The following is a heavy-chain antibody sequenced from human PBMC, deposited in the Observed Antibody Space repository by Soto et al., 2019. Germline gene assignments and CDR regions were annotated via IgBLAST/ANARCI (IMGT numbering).Heavy chain of an antibody. CDR1: GFSLTTSEVG. J-gene: IGHJ4*02. CDR3: AHRITSRPHFDY. D-gene: IGHD3-10*01. CDR2: IYWDDDK. V-gene: IGHV2-5*02. Sequence: SGPTLVNPTQTLTLTCTFSGFSLTTSEVGVGWIRQPPGEALEWLAVIYWDDDKRYSPSLKSRLTITKDTSKNQVVLTIINMDPVDTATYYCAHRITSRPHFDYWGQGTLVTVSS.